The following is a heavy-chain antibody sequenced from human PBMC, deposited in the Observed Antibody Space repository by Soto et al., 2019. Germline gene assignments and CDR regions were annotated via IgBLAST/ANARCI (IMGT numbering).Heavy chain of an antibody. Sequence: ASVKVSCKASGYTFTSYGISWVRQAPGQGLEWMGWISAYNGNTNYAQKLQGRVTMTTDTSTSTAYMELRSLRSDDSAVYYCARDGGFWSGYGWFDPWGQGTLVTVSS. CDR3: ARDGGFWSGYGWFDP. D-gene: IGHD3-3*01. V-gene: IGHV1-18*01. CDR1: GYTFTSYG. J-gene: IGHJ5*02. CDR2: ISAYNGNT.